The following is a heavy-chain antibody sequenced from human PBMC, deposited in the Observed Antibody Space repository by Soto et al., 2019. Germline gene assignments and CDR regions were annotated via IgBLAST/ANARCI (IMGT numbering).Heavy chain of an antibody. CDR1: GGSISSTSYF. V-gene: IGHV4-39*01. J-gene: IGHJ6*03. CDR2: IYYSGIT. Sequence: SETLSLTCTVSGGSISSTSYFWGWIRQPPGKGLEWIGNIYYSGITYYNPSLKSRVTISVDTSKNQFSLKLSSVTAADTAVYYCARGKIAARRYYYMDVWGKGTTVTVSS. CDR3: ARGKIAARRYYYMDV. D-gene: IGHD6-6*01.